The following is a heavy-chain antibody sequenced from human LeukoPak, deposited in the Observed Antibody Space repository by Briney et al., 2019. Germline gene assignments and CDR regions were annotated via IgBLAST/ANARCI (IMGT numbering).Heavy chain of an antibody. V-gene: IGHV3-53*01. CDR2: IYSGGGT. Sequence: GGSLRLSCAASGFTVSSNYMSWVRRAPGKGLEWVSVIYSGGGTYYADSVKGRFTISRDNSKNTLFLQMNSLRAEDTAIYYCARSYYYDSSGNRADAFDFWGQGTMVTVSS. D-gene: IGHD3-22*01. J-gene: IGHJ3*01. CDR3: ARSYYYDSSGNRADAFDF. CDR1: GFTVSSNY.